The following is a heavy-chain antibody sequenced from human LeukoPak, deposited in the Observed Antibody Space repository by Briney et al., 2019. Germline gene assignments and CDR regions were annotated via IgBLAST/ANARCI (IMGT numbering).Heavy chain of an antibody. CDR1: GFIFSNYW. Sequence: GGSLRLSCAASGFIFSNYWMHWVRQAPGKGLVWVSRLNLDGTTRDYADSVKGRFTISRDNAKNTLSLQMNSQKVDDTAVYYCARESAGSYWGWGQGTLVTVSS. CDR3: ARESAGSYWG. CDR2: LNLDGTTR. D-gene: IGHD1-26*01. V-gene: IGHV3-74*01. J-gene: IGHJ4*02.